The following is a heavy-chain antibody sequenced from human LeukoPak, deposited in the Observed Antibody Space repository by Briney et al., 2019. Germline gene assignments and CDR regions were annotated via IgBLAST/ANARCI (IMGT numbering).Heavy chain of an antibody. CDR1: GFTFSSYA. CDR2: ISGSGGST. J-gene: IGHJ3*02. Sequence: GGSLRLSCAASGFTFSSYAMSWVRQAPGKGLEWVSAISGSGGSTYYADSVKGRFTISRDNSKNTLYLQMNSLRAEDTAVYYCAKDRRYYGSGSYYSPDAFDIWGQGTMVTVSS. CDR3: AKDRRYYGSGSYYSPDAFDI. D-gene: IGHD3-10*01. V-gene: IGHV3-23*01.